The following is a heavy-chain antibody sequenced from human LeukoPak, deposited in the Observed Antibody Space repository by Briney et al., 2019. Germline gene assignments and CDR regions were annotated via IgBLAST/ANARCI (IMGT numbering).Heavy chain of an antibody. CDR3: ARPIAVAGTMVPSDY. V-gene: IGHV3-23*01. CDR1: GFMFTSYA. D-gene: IGHD6-19*01. CDR2: ISGSGGST. Sequence: SGGSLRLSCEASGFMFTSYALAWVRQAPGKGLEWVSAISGSGGSTYYADSVKGRFTISRDNSKNTLYLQMNSLRAEGTAVYYCARPIAVAGTMVPSDYWGQGTLVTVSS. J-gene: IGHJ4*02.